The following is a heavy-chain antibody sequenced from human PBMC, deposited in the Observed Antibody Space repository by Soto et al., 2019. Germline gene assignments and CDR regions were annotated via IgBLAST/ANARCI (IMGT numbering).Heavy chain of an antibody. D-gene: IGHD1-26*01. CDR2: INTNTGDT. CDR1: GYTFSGYH. V-gene: IGHV1-2*02. Sequence: QVQLVQSGAEVKEPGASVKVSCKASGYTFSGYHIHWVRQAPGQGLEWMGWINTNTGDTNYAQNCRGGVAMTRDTSINTAYVEMSRLTSDDTAVYYCARWVGASNWFDPWGQGTLVTVSS. J-gene: IGHJ5*01. CDR3: ARWVGASNWFDP.